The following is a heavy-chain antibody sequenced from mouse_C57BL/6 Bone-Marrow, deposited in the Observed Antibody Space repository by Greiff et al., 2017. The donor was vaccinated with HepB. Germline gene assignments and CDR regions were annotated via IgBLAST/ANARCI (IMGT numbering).Heavy chain of an antibody. CDR2: INPYNGGT. D-gene: IGHD1-1*01. V-gene: IGHV1-19*01. Sequence: EVQLQESGPVLVKPGASVKMSCKASGYTFTDFYMNCVKQSHGKSLEWIGVINPYNGGTSSNQKFKDKTTLTVDKSSSTAYMELNSLTSEDSAVYYCARRSYYYGSSGFDYWGQGTTLTVSS. CDR1: GYTFTDFY. CDR3: ARRSYYYGSSGFDY. J-gene: IGHJ2*01.